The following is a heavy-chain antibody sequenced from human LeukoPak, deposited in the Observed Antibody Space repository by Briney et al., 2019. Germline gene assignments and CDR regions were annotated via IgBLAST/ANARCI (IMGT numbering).Heavy chain of an antibody. CDR3: ARRITIFGSDDY. V-gene: IGHV1-69*13. CDR1: GGTFSSYA. Sequence: SVKVSCKASGGTFSSYAISWVRQAPGQGLEWMGGIIPIFGTANYAQKFQGRVTITADESTSTAYMELSSLRSEDTAVYYCARRITIFGSDDYWGQGTLVTVSS. D-gene: IGHD3-3*01. J-gene: IGHJ4*02. CDR2: IIPIFGTA.